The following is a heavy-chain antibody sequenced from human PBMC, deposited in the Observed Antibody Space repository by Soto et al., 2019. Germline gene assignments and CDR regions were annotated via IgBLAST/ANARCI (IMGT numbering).Heavy chain of an antibody. CDR2: ISYDGSNK. D-gene: IGHD2-2*01. Sequence: QVQLVESGGGVVQPGRSLRLSCAASGFTFSSYGMHWVRQAPGKGLEWVAVISYDGSNKYYADSVKGRFTISRDNSKNTLYLQMNSLRAEDTAVYYCAKDGKRLGYIVVVPAADFDYWGQGTLVTVSS. CDR1: GFTFSSYG. V-gene: IGHV3-30*18. J-gene: IGHJ4*02. CDR3: AKDGKRLGYIVVVPAADFDY.